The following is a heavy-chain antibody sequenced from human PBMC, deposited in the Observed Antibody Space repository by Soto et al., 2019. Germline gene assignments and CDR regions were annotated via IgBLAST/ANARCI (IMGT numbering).Heavy chain of an antibody. Sequence: SVKVSCKASGGTFSSYAISWVRQAPGQGLEWMGGIIPIFGTANYAQKFQGRVTITADESTSTAYMELSSLRSEDTAVYYCARDPSYDSSGYYYYYGMDVWGQGTTVTVSS. J-gene: IGHJ6*02. V-gene: IGHV1-69*13. CDR1: GGTFSSYA. CDR2: IIPIFGTA. D-gene: IGHD3-22*01. CDR3: ARDPSYDSSGYYYYYGMDV.